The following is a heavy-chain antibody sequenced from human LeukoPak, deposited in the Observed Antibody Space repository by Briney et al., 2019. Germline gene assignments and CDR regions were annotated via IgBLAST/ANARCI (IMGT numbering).Heavy chain of an antibody. Sequence: PGGSLRLSCAASGFAFSSYAVSWVRQAPGKGLEWVSGISGSGGSTYYADSVKGRFTISRGNSKNTLYLQMNSLRAEDTAVYYCAKYAYSTSRTFDYWGQGTLVTVSS. CDR2: ISGSGGST. D-gene: IGHD5-18*01. J-gene: IGHJ4*02. V-gene: IGHV3-23*01. CDR1: GFAFSSYA. CDR3: AKYAYSTSRTFDY.